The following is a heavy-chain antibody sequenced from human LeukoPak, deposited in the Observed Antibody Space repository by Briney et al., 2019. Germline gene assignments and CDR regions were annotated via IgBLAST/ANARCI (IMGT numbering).Heavy chain of an antibody. CDR2: ISGSGGST. CDR1: GFTFSSYA. D-gene: IGHD2-2*01. Sequence: GGSLRLSCAASGFTFSSYAMSWVRQAPGKGLEWVSAISGSGGSTYYADSVKGRSTISRDNSKNTLYLQMNSLRAEDTAVYYCARVGKAQLLSYFDYWGQGTLVTVSS. CDR3: ARVGKAQLLSYFDY. V-gene: IGHV3-23*01. J-gene: IGHJ4*02.